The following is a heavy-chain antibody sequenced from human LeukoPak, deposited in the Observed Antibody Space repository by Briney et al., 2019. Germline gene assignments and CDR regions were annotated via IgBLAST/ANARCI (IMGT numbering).Heavy chain of an antibody. Sequence: QPGGSLRLSCAASGFTSSNYGMHWVRQPPGKGLEWVAVIWYDASNRNYADSVKARFTISRDNSKNTLYLQVSSLRAEDTAVYYCATYGSGTLFDSWGQGTLVTVSS. CDR2: IWYDASNR. J-gene: IGHJ4*02. V-gene: IGHV3-33*01. D-gene: IGHD3-10*01. CDR1: GFTSSNYG. CDR3: ATYGSGTLFDS.